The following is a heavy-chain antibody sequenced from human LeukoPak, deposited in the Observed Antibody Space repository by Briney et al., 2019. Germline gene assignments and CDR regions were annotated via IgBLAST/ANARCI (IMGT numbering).Heavy chain of an antibody. J-gene: IGHJ4*02. CDR3: ARVGFYYDSSGYYQYFDY. Sequence: GESLKISCKGSGYSFTSYWIGWVRQMPGKGLEWMGIIYPGDSDTRYSPSFQGQVTISADKSISTAYLQWSSLKASDTAMYYCARVGFYYDSSGYYQYFDYWGQGTLSPSPQ. CDR2: IYPGDSDT. D-gene: IGHD3-22*01. V-gene: IGHV5-51*01. CDR1: GYSFTSYW.